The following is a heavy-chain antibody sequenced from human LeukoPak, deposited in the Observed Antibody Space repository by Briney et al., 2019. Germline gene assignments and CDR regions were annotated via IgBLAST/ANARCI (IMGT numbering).Heavy chain of an antibody. CDR3: ARVLRGNYYYYMDV. CDR1: GGSISSTSYY. D-gene: IGHD2/OR15-2a*01. J-gene: IGHJ6*03. Sequence: PSETLSLTCTVSGGSISSTSYYWGWIRQPPGKGLEWIGSIYYSGSTYNSPSLKSRVTISVDTSENQFSLKLSSVTAADTAVCYCARVLRGNYYYYMDVWGKGTTVTVSS. CDR2: IYYSGST. V-gene: IGHV4-39*07.